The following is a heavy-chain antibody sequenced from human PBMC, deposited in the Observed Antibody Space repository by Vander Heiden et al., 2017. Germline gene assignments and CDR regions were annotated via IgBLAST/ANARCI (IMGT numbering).Heavy chain of an antibody. D-gene: IGHD3-22*01. V-gene: IGHV4-39*01. CDR1: GGSISGSGYY. CDR3: ATLTYYYDSSGYYYPIY. Sequence: QLQLQESGPGLVKPSETLSLTCIVSGGSISGSGYYGGWIRQAPGKGLEWIGSINYSGSTKYSPSLKSRVTISVDTSKNQFSLILSSVTAADTAVYYCATLTYYYDSSGYYYPIYWGQGALVTVSS. CDR2: INYSGST. J-gene: IGHJ4*02.